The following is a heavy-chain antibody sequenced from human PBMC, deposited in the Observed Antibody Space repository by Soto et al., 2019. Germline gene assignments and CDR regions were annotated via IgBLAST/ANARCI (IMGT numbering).Heavy chain of an antibody. V-gene: IGHV3-11*06. Sequence: GGSLRLSCAASGFTFSYYYMSWIRQSPGKGLEWVSYISSSSSYTNYADSVKGRFTISRDNAKNSLYLQMNSLRAEDTAVYYCARDALLWFGELKYYYGMDVWGQGTTVTVSS. CDR1: GFTFSYYY. CDR2: ISSSSSYT. CDR3: ARDALLWFGELKYYYGMDV. D-gene: IGHD3-10*01. J-gene: IGHJ6*02.